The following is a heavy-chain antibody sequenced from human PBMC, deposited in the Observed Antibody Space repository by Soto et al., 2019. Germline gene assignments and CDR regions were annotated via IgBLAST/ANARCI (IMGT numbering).Heavy chain of an antibody. J-gene: IGHJ6*03. CDR1: GFTFSSYG. CDR2: ISYDGSNK. V-gene: IGHV3-30*18. D-gene: IGHD2-15*01. Sequence: QVQLVESGGGVVQPGRSLRLSCAASGFTFSSYGMHWVRQAPGKGLEWVAVISYDGSNKYYADSVKGRFTISRDNSKNTLYMKMNSLRPEDTAVYYCAKKNRVDYYMDVWGKGTTVTVSS. CDR3: AKKNRVDYYMDV.